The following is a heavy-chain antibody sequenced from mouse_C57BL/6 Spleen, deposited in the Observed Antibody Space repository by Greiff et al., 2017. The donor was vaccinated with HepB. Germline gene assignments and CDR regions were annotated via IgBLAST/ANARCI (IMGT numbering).Heavy chain of an antibody. CDR2: IYPGSGST. D-gene: IGHD1-1*01. Sequence: QVQLKQPGAELVKPGASVKMSCKASGYTFTSYWITWVKQRPGQGLEWIGDIYPGSGSTNYNEKFKSKATLTVDTSSSTAYMQLSSLTSEDSAVYYCARSVITTVVAPYYFDYWGQGTTLTVSS. CDR1: GYTFTSYW. CDR3: ARSVITTVVAPYYFDY. J-gene: IGHJ2*01. V-gene: IGHV1-55*01.